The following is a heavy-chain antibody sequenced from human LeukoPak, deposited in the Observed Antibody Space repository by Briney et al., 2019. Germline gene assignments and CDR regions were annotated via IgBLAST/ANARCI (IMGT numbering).Heavy chain of an antibody. J-gene: IGHJ6*02. V-gene: IGHV4-31*03. CDR2: VYYTGSV. CDR1: GASISTGGFY. CDR3: ARDHSYYFGSQTSTLDV. D-gene: IGHD3-10*01. Sequence: SETLSLTCTVSGASISTGGFYWPWIRQPPGEGLEWIGNVYYTGSVDYNASLKSRLTISLDTSKNRFSLKLNSVTAADTAVYYCARDHSYYFGSQTSTLDVWGQGTAVTVSS.